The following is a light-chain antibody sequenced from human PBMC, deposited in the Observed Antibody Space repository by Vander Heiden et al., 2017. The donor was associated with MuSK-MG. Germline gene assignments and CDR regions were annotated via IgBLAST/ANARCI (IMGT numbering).Light chain of an antibody. CDR1: KLGDSY. J-gene: IGLJ2*01. Sequence: SYELTQPPSVSVSPGQTASITCSGDKLGDSYTCWYQQKPGQSPVLIIYQDVKRPSGIPERFSVSNYGNTATLTISGTQPMDEAEYFCQAWDSTTLVVFGGGTRLTVL. CDR2: QDV. V-gene: IGLV3-1*01. CDR3: QAWDSTTLVV.